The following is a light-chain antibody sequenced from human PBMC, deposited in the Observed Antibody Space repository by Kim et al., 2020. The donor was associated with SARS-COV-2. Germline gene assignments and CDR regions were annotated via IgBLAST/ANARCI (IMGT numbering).Light chain of an antibody. Sequence: SSELTQDPAVSVALGQTVRITCQGDSLRSYYASWYQQKPGQAPVLVIYGKNNRPSWIPDRFSGSSSGNTASLTITGAQAEDEADYYCNSRDSSGNHLTVF. CDR1: SLRSYY. CDR3: NSRDSSGNHLTV. CDR2: GKN. V-gene: IGLV3-19*01. J-gene: IGLJ2*01.